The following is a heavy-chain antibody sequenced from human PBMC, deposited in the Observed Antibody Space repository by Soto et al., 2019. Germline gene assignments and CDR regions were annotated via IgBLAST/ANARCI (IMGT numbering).Heavy chain of an antibody. J-gene: IGHJ4*02. Sequence: QVQLVQSGAEVKRPGASVKVSCKASGYTLTDNYMHWVREAPGQGLEWMGWINPNGGTNYAQKFQGRVTMTRDTSISTAYMELSRLRSDDTXXXXXXXSLTTLTTLLDYWGQGTLVTVSS. CDR3: XXSLTTLTTLLDY. D-gene: IGHD4-17*01. CDR1: GYTLTDNY. V-gene: IGHV1-2*02. CDR2: INPNGGT.